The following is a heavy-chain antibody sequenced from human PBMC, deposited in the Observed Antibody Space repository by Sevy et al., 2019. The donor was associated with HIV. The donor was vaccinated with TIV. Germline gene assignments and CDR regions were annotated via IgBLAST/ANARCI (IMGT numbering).Heavy chain of an antibody. CDR2: ISGSGGST. V-gene: IGHV3-23*01. CDR3: AKERPINDFWSGYSDY. D-gene: IGHD3-3*01. J-gene: IGHJ4*02. Sequence: GGSLRLSCAASGFTFSSYAMSWVRQAPGKGLEWVSAISGSGGSTYYADSVKGRFTISRDNSKNTLYLQMNSLRAEDTAVCYCAKERPINDFWSGYSDYWGQGTLVTVSS. CDR1: GFTFSSYA.